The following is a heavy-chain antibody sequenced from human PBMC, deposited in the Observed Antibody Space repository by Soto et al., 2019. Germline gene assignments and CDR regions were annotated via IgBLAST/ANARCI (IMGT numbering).Heavy chain of an antibody. CDR1: GFTFSSYG. J-gene: IGHJ4*02. CDR3: ARDRLATRGYSGYYFGY. V-gene: IGHV3-33*01. D-gene: IGHD5-12*01. CDR2: IWYDGSNK. Sequence: GGSLRLSCAASGFTFSSYGMHWVRQAPCKGLEWVAVIWYDGSNKYYADSVKGRFTISRDNSKNTLYLQMNSLRAEDTAVYYCARDRLATRGYSGYYFGYWGQGTLVTVSS.